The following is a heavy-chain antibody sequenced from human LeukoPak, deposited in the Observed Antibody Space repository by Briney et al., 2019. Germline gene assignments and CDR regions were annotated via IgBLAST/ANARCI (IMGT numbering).Heavy chain of an antibody. CDR3: ARHGAWAPLDY. Sequence: PSETLSLTCAVSGYSITSSSWWGWIRQPPGKGLEWIGYIYHSGTTYYNPSLKSRLTISVDTSKNQFSLNLNSVTAADTAVYFCARHGAWAPLDYWDQGTLVTVSS. V-gene: IGHV4-28*01. D-gene: IGHD4-17*01. CDR1: GYSITSSSW. CDR2: IYHSGTT. J-gene: IGHJ4*02.